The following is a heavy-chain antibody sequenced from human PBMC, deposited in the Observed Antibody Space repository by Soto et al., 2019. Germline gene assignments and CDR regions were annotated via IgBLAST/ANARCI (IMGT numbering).Heavy chain of an antibody. J-gene: IGHJ4*02. D-gene: IGHD3-3*01. CDR2: IYYSGST. CDR3: ARPVSYDFWSGYYY. Sequence: SETLSLTCTVSGGSISSSSYYWGWIRQPPGKGLEWIGGIYYSGSTYYNPSLKSRVTISVDTSKNQFSLKLSSVTAADTAVYYCARPVSYDFWSGYYYWGQGTLVTVSS. CDR1: GGSISSSSYY. V-gene: IGHV4-39*01.